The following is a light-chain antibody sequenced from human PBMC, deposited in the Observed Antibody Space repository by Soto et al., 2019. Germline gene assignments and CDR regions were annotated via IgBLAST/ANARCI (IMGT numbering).Light chain of an antibody. V-gene: IGKV3-11*01. CDR2: DAS. Sequence: EIVLTQSPATLSSSPGKRATLSCRASQSVGSYLAWYQQKPGQAPRLLIYDASKRATGIPTRFSGSGSGTDFTLTISSLEPEDFAVYYCQQRSTGITFGQGTRLDIK. J-gene: IGKJ5*01. CDR3: QQRSTGIT. CDR1: QSVGSY.